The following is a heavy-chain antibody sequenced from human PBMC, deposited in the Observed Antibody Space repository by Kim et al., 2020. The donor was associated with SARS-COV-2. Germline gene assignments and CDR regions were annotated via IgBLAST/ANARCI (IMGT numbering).Heavy chain of an antibody. D-gene: IGHD6-6*01. J-gene: IGHJ4*02. CDR2: IYYSGNT. CDR1: GGSISGYY. V-gene: IGHV4-39*01. CDR3: ARRSTLIPSRPPFDY. Sequence: SETLSLTCIVSGGSISGYYWGWIRLSPGKGLEWIGSIYYSGNTYYNPSLKSRVTISVDTTKNQFSLKLSSVTAADTAVYYCARRSTLIPSRPPFDYWGQGILVTLSS.